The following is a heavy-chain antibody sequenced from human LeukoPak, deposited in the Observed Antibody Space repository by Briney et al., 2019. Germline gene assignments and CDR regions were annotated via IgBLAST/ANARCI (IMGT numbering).Heavy chain of an antibody. Sequence: PGGSLRLSCAASGFTFSSYGMHWVRQAPGKGLEWVAFIRYDGSNKYYADSVKGRYTISRDNSKNTLYLQMNSLRAEDTAVYYCAKDRARFSSGWLPGDYWGQGTLVTVSS. V-gene: IGHV3-30*02. CDR3: AKDRARFSSGWLPGDY. CDR1: GFTFSSYG. CDR2: IRYDGSNK. J-gene: IGHJ4*02. D-gene: IGHD6-19*01.